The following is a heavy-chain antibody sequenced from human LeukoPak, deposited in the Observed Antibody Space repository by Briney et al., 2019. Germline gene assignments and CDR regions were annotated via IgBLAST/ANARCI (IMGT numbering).Heavy chain of an antibody. V-gene: IGHV4-59*01. CDR3: ARGAAGYSYG. J-gene: IGHJ4*02. D-gene: IGHD5-18*01. CDR1: GGFISSYY. Sequence: NPSETLSLTCTVSGGFISSYYWSWIRQPPGKGLEWIGHNYYSGSTNYNPSLKSRVTISIDTSKNQFSLRLSSVTAADTAVYYCARGAAGYSYGWGQGTLVTVSS. CDR2: NYYSGST.